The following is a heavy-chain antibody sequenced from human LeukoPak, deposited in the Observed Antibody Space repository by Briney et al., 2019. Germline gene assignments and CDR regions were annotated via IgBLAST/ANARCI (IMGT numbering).Heavy chain of an antibody. CDR2: ISDSGVST. CDR3: AKYYSSSSADYFDY. CDR1: GFTFSRYA. Sequence: GGSLRLSCAASGFTFSRYAMSWVRQAPGKGLGWVSSISDSGVSTYYADSVKGRFTISRDNSKNTLYLQMNSLRAEDTAVYYCAKYYSSSSADYFDYWGQGTLVTVSS. J-gene: IGHJ4*02. V-gene: IGHV3-23*01. D-gene: IGHD6-6*01.